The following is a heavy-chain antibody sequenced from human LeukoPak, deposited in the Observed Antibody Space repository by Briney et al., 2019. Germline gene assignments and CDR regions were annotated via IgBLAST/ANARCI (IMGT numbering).Heavy chain of an antibody. Sequence: GGSLRLSCAASGFSFSRYNMNWVRQAPGKGLEWVSSISSSPSYIYYADSVKGRFTISRDNSKNTLYLQMNSLRAEDTAVYYCAKGETCGGDCYSYFDSWGQGTPVTVSS. CDR3: AKGETCGGDCYSYFDS. V-gene: IGHV3-21*04. CDR2: ISSSPSYI. J-gene: IGHJ4*02. D-gene: IGHD2-21*02. CDR1: GFSFSRYN.